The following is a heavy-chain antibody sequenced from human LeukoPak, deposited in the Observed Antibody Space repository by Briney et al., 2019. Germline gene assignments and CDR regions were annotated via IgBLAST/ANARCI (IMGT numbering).Heavy chain of an antibody. J-gene: IGHJ4*02. CDR2: INSDGSST. CDR3: ARIPGGSGSQYDY. Sequence: GGSLRLSCAASGFTFRSYWMHWVRQAPGKGLVWVSRINSDGSSTFYADSVKGRFTTSRDNAENTVYLQMNSLRADDTAVYYCARIPGGSGSQYDYWGQGTLVIVSS. D-gene: IGHD3-10*01. CDR1: GFTFRSYW. V-gene: IGHV3-74*01.